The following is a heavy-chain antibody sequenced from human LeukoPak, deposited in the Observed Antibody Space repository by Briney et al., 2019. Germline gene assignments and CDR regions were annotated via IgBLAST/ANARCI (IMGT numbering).Heavy chain of an antibody. V-gene: IGHV4-39*01. D-gene: IGHD3-3*02. Sequence: SETLSLTCTVSGGSISSTGYYWGWIRQPPGKGLEWIGTIYYSGSTYYNPSLKSRVTISVDTSKNQFSLKLSSVTAADTAVYYCARQGYSISKGYFDYWGQGTLVTVSS. CDR3: ARQGYSISKGYFDY. J-gene: IGHJ4*02. CDR1: GGSISSTGYY. CDR2: IYYSGST.